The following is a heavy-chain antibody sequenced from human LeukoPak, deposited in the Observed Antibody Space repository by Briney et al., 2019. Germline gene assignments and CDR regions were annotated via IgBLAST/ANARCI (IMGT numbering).Heavy chain of an antibody. CDR3: AREGVTTVVTPVKDY. Sequence: GGSLRLSCAASGFTFGSYDMNWVRQAPGKGLEWVSYISSSSSTIYYADSVKGRFTISRDNAKNSLYLQMNSLRAEDTAVYYCAREGVTTVVTPVKDYWGQGTLVTVSS. CDR1: GFTFGSYD. J-gene: IGHJ4*02. CDR2: ISSSSSTI. V-gene: IGHV3-48*01. D-gene: IGHD4-23*01.